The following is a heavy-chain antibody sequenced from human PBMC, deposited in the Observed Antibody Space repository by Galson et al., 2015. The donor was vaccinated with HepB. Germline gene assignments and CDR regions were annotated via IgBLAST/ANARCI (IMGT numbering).Heavy chain of an antibody. CDR3: ARGALVVGVAATQNNWFDP. Sequence: SVKVSCKASDYTFSSYSITWVRQALGQGLECMGWISAYNRKTRNSQKFQGGVTMTTDPSTSTAYMELRRLRSDDTAVYYCARGALVVGVAATQNNWFDPWGQGTLVTVSS. CDR1: DYTFSSYS. V-gene: IGHV1-18*01. D-gene: IGHD2-15*01. CDR2: ISAYNRKT. J-gene: IGHJ5*02.